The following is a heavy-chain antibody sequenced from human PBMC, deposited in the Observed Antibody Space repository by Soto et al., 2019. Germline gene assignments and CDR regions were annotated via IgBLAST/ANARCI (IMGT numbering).Heavy chain of an antibody. V-gene: IGHV4-4*02. CDR3: ATRAAAAGFYYYYYGMDV. Sequence: KPSETLSLTCAVSGGSISSSNWWSWVRQPPGKGLEWIGEIYHSGSTNYNPSLKSRVTISVDKSKDQFSLKLSSVTAADTAVYYCATRAAAAGFYYYYYGMDVWGQGTTVTVSS. J-gene: IGHJ6*02. D-gene: IGHD6-13*01. CDR2: IYHSGST. CDR1: GGSISSSNW.